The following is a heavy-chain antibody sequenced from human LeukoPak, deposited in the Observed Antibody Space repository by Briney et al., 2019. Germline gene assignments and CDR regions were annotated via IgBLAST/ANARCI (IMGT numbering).Heavy chain of an antibody. D-gene: IGHD1-26*01. V-gene: IGHV1-24*01. CDR3: ATGGSLIVGETGVDY. CDR2: FDPEDAET. CDR1: GYTLIELS. Sequence: GASVKVSSKVSGYTLIELSMHWVRQAPGKGLEWMGSFDPEDAETIYAQKFQGRVTMTEDTSTDTAYMELSSLRSDDTAVYYCATGGSLIVGETGVDYWGQGTLVTVSS. J-gene: IGHJ4*02.